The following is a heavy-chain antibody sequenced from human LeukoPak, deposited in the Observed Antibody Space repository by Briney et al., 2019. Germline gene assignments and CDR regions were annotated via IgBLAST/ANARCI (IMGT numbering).Heavy chain of an antibody. CDR3: VRGLLGIDY. CDR1: GFTFSSYA. J-gene: IGHJ4*02. V-gene: IGHV3-74*01. Sequence: GGSLRLSCAASGFTFSSYAMSWVRQAPGKGLEWVSQINTDGSDSNYADSVKGRFTISRDNAKNTLYLQMNSLRVEDTAVYYCVRGLLGIDYWGQGTLVTVSS. D-gene: IGHD2-8*02. CDR2: INTDGSDS.